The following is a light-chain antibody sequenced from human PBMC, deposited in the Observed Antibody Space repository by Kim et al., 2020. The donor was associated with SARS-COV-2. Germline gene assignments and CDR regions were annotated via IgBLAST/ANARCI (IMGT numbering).Light chain of an antibody. J-gene: IGKJ1*01. CDR1: QNVNIW. Sequence: GSVGDTVTITCRASQNVNIWLAWYQQKPGQVPKLLIQKTSGLQRGVPSRFSGGGSGTDFTLTIRSLQPDDFATYYCQQYHTHSTFGQGTKVDIK. CDR3: QQYHTHST. V-gene: IGKV1-5*03. CDR2: KTS.